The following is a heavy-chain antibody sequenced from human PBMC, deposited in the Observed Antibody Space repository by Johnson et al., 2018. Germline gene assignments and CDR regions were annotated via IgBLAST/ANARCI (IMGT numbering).Heavy chain of an antibody. CDR3: AKANNPYDSSGYHSPLQH. CDR2: ISYDGSKK. CDR1: GFTFSSYG. J-gene: IGHJ1*01. Sequence: QVQLVQSGGGVVQPRRSMRLSCAASGFTFSSYGMHWVRQAPGKGLEWVAVISYDGSKKYYADSVKGRFIISRDNSKNTLYLQMNTLRTEDTAVYYCAKANNPYDSSGYHSPLQHWGQGTLGTVSS. V-gene: IGHV3-30*18. D-gene: IGHD3-22*01.